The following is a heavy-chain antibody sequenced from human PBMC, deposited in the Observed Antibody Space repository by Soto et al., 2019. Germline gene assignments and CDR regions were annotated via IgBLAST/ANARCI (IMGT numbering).Heavy chain of an antibody. CDR2: ISAYNGNT. V-gene: IGHV1-18*01. Sequence: ASVKVSCKASGYTFTSYGISWVRQAPGQGLEWMGWISAYNGNTNYAQKLQGRVTMTTDTSTSTAYMELRSLRSDDTAVYYCAISTPLMPTEKDAFDIWGQGTMVTVSS. D-gene: IGHD2-2*01. CDR3: AISTPLMPTEKDAFDI. J-gene: IGHJ3*02. CDR1: GYTFTSYG.